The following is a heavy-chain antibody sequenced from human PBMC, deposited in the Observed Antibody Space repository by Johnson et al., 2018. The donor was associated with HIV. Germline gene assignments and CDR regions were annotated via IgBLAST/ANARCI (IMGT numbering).Heavy chain of an antibody. J-gene: IGHJ3*02. Sequence: VQLVESGGGLIQPGGSLRLSCAASGFIVSSNYMSLVRQAPGKGLEWVSVIYSGGSTYYADSVEGRFTISRDTSKNTVYLHMNSLTSDDKAIYYCARRGLGGIETALDIWGQGTMVTVSS. CDR3: ARRGLGGIETALDI. CDR1: GFIVSSNY. V-gene: IGHV3-66*03. CDR2: IYSGGST. D-gene: IGHD3-16*01.